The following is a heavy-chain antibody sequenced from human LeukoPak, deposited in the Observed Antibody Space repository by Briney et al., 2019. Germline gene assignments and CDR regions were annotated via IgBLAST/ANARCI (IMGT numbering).Heavy chain of an antibody. CDR3: VRDGDGDYPIDY. CDR1: GFTFSSYW. Sequence: GGSLRLSCAVSGFTFSSYWMHWVRQAPGKGLVWVSRINSHGTGTSYADSVKSRFTISRDNAKNTLYLQMNSLRVEDTAVYYCVRDGDGDYPIDYWGQGTPVTLSS. CDR2: INSHGTGT. V-gene: IGHV3-74*01. D-gene: IGHD4-17*01. J-gene: IGHJ4*02.